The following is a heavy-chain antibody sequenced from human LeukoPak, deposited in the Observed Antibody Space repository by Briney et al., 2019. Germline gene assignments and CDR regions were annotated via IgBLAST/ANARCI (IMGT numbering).Heavy chain of an antibody. CDR2: IHSSGST. CDR3: GRHLGDSGSYQVLWY. V-gene: IGHV4-4*07. J-gene: IGHJ4*02. D-gene: IGHD3-10*01. CDR1: SGSISGYY. Sequence: SETLSLTCTVSSGSISGYYWSWIRQPAGKGLEWIGHIHSSGSTNYNPSLRSRVTMSVDKSKNQFSLKLSSVTAADTAVYYCGRHLGDSGSYQVLWYWGQGTLVTVSS.